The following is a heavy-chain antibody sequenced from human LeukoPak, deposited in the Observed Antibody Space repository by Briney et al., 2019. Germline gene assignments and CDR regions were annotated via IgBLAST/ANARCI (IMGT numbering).Heavy chain of an antibody. CDR3: VAIAVAGQFY. D-gene: IGHD6-19*01. Sequence: GGSLGLSCAASGFRVDGIYMHWVGRVPGTGLEWVSVIYGGGGGSTSYADSVKGRFSIARDNSKNTLYVQMNSLRVEDTAMYYCVAIAVAGQFYWGQGTLVTVSS. CDR2: IYGGGGGST. V-gene: IGHV3-66*02. J-gene: IGHJ4*02. CDR1: GFRVDGIY.